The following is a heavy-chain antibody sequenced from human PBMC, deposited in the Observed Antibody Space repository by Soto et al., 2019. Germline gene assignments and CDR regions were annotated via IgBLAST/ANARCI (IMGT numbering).Heavy chain of an antibody. CDR1: GFTFSNYA. V-gene: IGHV3-30*04. CDR3: ARDLSRKITMIGLEIQH. CDR2: IAYDERKK. Sequence: GGSLRLSCAASGFTFSNYAMHWIRQAPGKGLEMVAVIAYDERKKYYAESVRGRFTISGDNSKNTLCLQMSNVRAEDTTVYYCARDLSRKITMIGLEIQHWGRETLVTISS. J-gene: IGHJ1*01. D-gene: IGHD3-22*01.